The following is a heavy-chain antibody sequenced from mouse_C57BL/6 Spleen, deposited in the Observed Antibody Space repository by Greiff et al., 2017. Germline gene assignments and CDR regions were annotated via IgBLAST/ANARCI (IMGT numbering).Heavy chain of an antibody. D-gene: IGHD4-1*02. J-gene: IGHJ4*01. Sequence: QVQLKQPGTELVKPGASVKLSCKASGYTFTSYWMHWVKQRPGQGLEWIGNINPSTGGTNYNEKFKSKATLTVDKSSSTAYMQLSSLTSEDSAVYDCARSHYAPTGPGAMDYWGQGTSVTVSS. CDR2: INPSTGGT. V-gene: IGHV1-53*01. CDR3: ARSHYAPTGPGAMDY. CDR1: GYTFTSYW.